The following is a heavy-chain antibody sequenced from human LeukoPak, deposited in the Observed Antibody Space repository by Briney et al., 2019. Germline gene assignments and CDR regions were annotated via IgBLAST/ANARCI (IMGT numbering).Heavy chain of an antibody. J-gene: IGHJ4*02. V-gene: IGHV3-23*01. D-gene: IGHD2-2*01. CDR3: ARQYQLLDNRFDY. CDR1: GFTFSSYA. Sequence: PGGSLRLSCAASGFTFSSYAMSWVRQAPGKGLEWVSAISGSGGSTYYADSVKGRFTISRDNSKNTLYLQMNSLGAEDTAVYYCARQYQLLDNRFDYWGQGTLVTVSS. CDR2: ISGSGGST.